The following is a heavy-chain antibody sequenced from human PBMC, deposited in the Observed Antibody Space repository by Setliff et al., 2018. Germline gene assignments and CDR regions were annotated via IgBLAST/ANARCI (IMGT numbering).Heavy chain of an antibody. CDR1: GFTFSNYW. CDR3: ATSTIITYYFDY. D-gene: IGHD4-4*01. CDR2: IKSDGRGA. J-gene: IGHJ4*01. Sequence: GGSLRLSCAASGFTFSNYWMHWVRQAPGKGLVWVSRIKSDGRGASYADSVRGRFTISRDNAKNTLYLQMKSLRAEDTGIYYCATSTIITYYFDYWGHGTLVTVSS. V-gene: IGHV3-74*01.